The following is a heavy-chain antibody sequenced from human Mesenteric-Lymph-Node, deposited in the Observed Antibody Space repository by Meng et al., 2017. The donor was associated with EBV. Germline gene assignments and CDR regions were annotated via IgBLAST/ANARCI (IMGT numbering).Heavy chain of an antibody. CDR2: MNPNSGNT. CDR3: ARVVPLNSNWFDP. D-gene: IGHD1-1*01. J-gene: IGHJ5*02. CDR1: GYTFTSYD. V-gene: IGHV1-8*01. Sequence: QVKLVQSGAEVMKPGASVKVSCKASGYTFTSYDSNWVRQATGQGLEWMGWMNPNSGNTGYAQKFQGRVTMTRNTSISTAYMELSSLRSEDTAVYYCARVVPLNSNWFDPWGQGTLVTVSS.